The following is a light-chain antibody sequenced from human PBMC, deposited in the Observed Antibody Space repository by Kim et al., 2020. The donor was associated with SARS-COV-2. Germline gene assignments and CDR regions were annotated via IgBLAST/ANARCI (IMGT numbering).Light chain of an antibody. V-gene: IGLV2-14*04. CDR3: SSYTTTAAFV. CDR2: DVN. J-gene: IGLJ1*01. CDR1: SSDVGAYNY. Sequence: GLSVTISCTGSSSDVGAYNYVSWFQQHPDKAPKLTIYDVNKRPSGISDRFSGSKSGNTASLTISGLQAEDEAAYYCSSYTTTAAFVFGTGTKVTVL.